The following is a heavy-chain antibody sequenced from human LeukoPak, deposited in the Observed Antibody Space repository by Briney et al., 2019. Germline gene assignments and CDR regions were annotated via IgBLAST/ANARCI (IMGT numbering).Heavy chain of an antibody. CDR1: GYTCTSYG. D-gene: IGHD3-9*01. CDR3: AVGYYDILTGYPTFDY. Sequence: ASVKVSCKASGYTCTSYGISWVRQAPGQGLEWMGWISAYNGNTNYAQKLQGRVTMTTDTSTSTAYMELRSLRSDDTAVYYCAVGYYDILTGYPTFDYWGQGTLVTVSS. J-gene: IGHJ4*02. V-gene: IGHV1-18*01. CDR2: ISAYNGNT.